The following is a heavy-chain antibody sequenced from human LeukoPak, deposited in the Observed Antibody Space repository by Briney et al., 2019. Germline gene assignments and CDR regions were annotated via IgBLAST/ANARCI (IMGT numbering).Heavy chain of an antibody. CDR3: ARDPPYYDSSGYYYDY. CDR1: GFTFSTYS. Sequence: GGSLGLSCAASGFTFSTYSMNWVRQAPGKGLEWVSSISGSSIYIYYADSVKGRFTVSRDNAKNSLYLQMNSLRAEDTAVYYCARDPPYYDSSGYYYDYWGQGTLVTVSS. J-gene: IGHJ4*02. CDR2: ISGSSIYI. D-gene: IGHD3-22*01. V-gene: IGHV3-21*01.